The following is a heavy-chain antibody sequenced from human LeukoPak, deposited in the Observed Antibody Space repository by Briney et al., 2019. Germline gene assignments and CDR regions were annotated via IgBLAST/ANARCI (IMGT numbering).Heavy chain of an antibody. Sequence: AASVTVSCKVSGYTLTELSMHWVRQAPGKGLEWMVGFDPEDGETIYAQKFQGRVTMTEDTSTDTAYMELSSLRSEDTAVYYCATVSVLSELNWFDPWGRGTLVTVSS. CDR2: FDPEDGET. D-gene: IGHD1-14*01. V-gene: IGHV1-24*01. CDR1: GYTLTELS. J-gene: IGHJ5*02. CDR3: ATVSVLSELNWFDP.